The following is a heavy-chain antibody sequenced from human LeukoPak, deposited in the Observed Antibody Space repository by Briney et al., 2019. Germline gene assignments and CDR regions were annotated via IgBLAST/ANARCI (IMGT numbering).Heavy chain of an antibody. CDR3: ARTTSDILTGEVDY. J-gene: IGHJ4*02. V-gene: IGHV4-59*08. CDR2: IYYSGST. D-gene: IGHD3-9*01. Sequence: SETLSLTCTVSGGSISSYYWSWIRQPPGKGLEWIGYIYYSGSTYYNPSLKSRVTISVDTSKNQFSLKLSSVTAADTAVYYCARTTSDILTGEVDYWGQGTLVTVSS. CDR1: GGSISSYY.